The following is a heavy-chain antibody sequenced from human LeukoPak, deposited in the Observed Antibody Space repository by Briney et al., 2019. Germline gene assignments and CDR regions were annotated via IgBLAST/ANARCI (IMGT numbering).Heavy chain of an antibody. CDR1: GVSISSYY. CDR2: IYYSGST. Sequence: SETLSLTCTVSGVSISSYYWSWIRQPPGKGLEWIGYIYYSGSTNYNPSLKSRVTISVDTSKNQFSLKLSSVTAADTAVYYCAYYGDHGEDAFDIWGQGTMVTVSS. J-gene: IGHJ3*02. D-gene: IGHD4-17*01. CDR3: AYYGDHGEDAFDI. V-gene: IGHV4-59*01.